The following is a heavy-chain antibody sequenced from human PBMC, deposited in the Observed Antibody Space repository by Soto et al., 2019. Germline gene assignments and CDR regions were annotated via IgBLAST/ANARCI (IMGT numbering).Heavy chain of an antibody. V-gene: IGHV3-9*01. CDR2: ISWNSGSI. CDR1: GFTFDDYA. Sequence: GGSLRLSCAASGFTFDDYAMHWVRQVAGKGLEWVSGISWNSGSIGYADSVKGRFTISRDNAKNSLYLQMNSLRAEDTALYYCAKEIDSSGYHPSSWGQGTQVTVSS. CDR3: AKEIDSSGYHPSS. J-gene: IGHJ1*01. D-gene: IGHD3-22*01.